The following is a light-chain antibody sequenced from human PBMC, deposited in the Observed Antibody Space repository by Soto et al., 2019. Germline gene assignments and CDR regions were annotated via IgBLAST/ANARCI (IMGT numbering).Light chain of an antibody. J-gene: IGKJ4*01. V-gene: IGKV4-1*01. CDR3: QQYYISPLT. CDR1: QSILYSSNNKNY. Sequence: DIVMTQSPDSLAVSLGERATINCKSSQSILYSSNNKNYLAWYQQKPGQPPKLLIYWASTRESGVPDRFSGSGSGTDFTLTISSLQAEDVALYYCQQYYISPLTFGGGT. CDR2: WAS.